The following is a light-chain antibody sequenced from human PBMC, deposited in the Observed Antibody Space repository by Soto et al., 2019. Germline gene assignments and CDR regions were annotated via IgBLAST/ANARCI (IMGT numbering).Light chain of an antibody. J-gene: IGLJ1*01. CDR2: EVV. CDR3: CSYTSSSPYV. CDR1: KSDIGVYDF. V-gene: IGLV2-18*02. Sequence: QSALAQPPSASGSPGQSVTISCTGTKSDIGVYDFVSWYQHHPGKAPRLIIYEVVQRPSGVPDRFSGSKSGNTASLTISGLQTEDEADYYCCSYTSSSPYVFGTGTKVTVL.